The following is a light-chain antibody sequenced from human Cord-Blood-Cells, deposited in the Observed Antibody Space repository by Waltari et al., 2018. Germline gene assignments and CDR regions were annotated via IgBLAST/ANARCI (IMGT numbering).Light chain of an antibody. J-gene: IGKJ4*01. Sequence: IQLTQSPSSLSASVGDRVTITCRACQVISSYLAWDQQKPGKAPKLLVYAASAFQSGVPSRFSGSGSGTDFTLTISSLQPEDFATYYCQQLNSYPLTGGVWTKVEIK. CDR3: QQLNSYPLT. V-gene: IGKV1-9*01. CDR1: QVISSY. CDR2: AAS.